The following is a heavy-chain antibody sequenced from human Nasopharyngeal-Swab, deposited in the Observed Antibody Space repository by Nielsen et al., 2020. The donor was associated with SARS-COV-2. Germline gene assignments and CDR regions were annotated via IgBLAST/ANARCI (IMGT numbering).Heavy chain of an antibody. J-gene: IGHJ6*03. CDR2: IYSGGTT. Sequence: GESLKISCAASEFSVTSNYMYWVRQVPGKGLEWVSVIYSGGTTYYADSVKGRFTISRDNSKNTLYLQMSSLRAEDTAVYYCARGDSGTYDDPYYYLYYYMDVWGKGTTVTVSS. CDR1: EFSVTSNY. V-gene: IGHV3-53*01. D-gene: IGHD1-26*01. CDR3: ARGDSGTYDDPYYYLYYYMDV.